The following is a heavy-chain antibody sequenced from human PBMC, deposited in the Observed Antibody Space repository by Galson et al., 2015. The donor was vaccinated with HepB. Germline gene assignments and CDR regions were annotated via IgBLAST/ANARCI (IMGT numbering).Heavy chain of an antibody. CDR2: IIPILGIA. CDR3: ARGGASWYFDY. V-gene: IGHV1-69*04. CDR1: GGTFSSYA. J-gene: IGHJ4*02. Sequence: SVKVSCKASGGTFSSYAISWVRQAPGQGLEWMGRIIPILGIANYAQKFQGRVTITADKSTSTAYMELSSLRSEDTAVYYCARGGASWYFDYWGQGTLVTVSS. D-gene: IGHD1-26*01.